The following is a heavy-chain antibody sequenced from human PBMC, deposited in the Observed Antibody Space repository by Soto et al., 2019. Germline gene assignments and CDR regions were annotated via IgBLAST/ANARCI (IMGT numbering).Heavy chain of an antibody. D-gene: IGHD1-26*01. CDR2: IYPGDSDT. J-gene: IGHJ3*02. CDR1: GYSFTSYW. CDR3: ASSGTVEWELLEWAFDI. V-gene: IGHV5-51*01. Sequence: PGESLKISCKGSGYSFTSYWIGWVRQMPGKGLEWMGIIYPGDSDTRYSPTFQGQVTISADKSISTAYLQWSSLKASDTAMYYCASSGTVEWELLEWAFDICGQGTMVTVSS.